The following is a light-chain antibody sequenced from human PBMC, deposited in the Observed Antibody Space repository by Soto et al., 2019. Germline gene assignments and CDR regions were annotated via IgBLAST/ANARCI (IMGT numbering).Light chain of an antibody. CDR2: LNTDGSH. CDR3: QTWGAGIVV. J-gene: IGLJ2*01. V-gene: IGLV4-69*01. CDR1: SGHSSYT. Sequence: QLVLTQSPSASASLGASVTLTCTLSSGHSSYTIAWHQQQPEKGPRYLMKLNTDGSHSRGDGIPDRFSGSSSGAERYLTIARLQAEDEADYYCQTWGAGIVVFGGGTKLTVL.